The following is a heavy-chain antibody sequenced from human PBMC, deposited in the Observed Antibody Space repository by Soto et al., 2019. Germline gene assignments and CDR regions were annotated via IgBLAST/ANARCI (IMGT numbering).Heavy chain of an antibody. D-gene: IGHD6-19*01. V-gene: IGHV3-23*01. Sequence: GGSLRLSCAASGFSFSSYAMSWVRQAPGKGLEWVSGISGGGGSTDYADSVKGRFTISGDNSKNTLYLQLNSLRAEDTAVYYCAKDSGAVAGPYWGQGTLVTVSS. CDR2: ISGGGGST. CDR3: AKDSGAVAGPY. CDR1: GFSFSSYA. J-gene: IGHJ4*02.